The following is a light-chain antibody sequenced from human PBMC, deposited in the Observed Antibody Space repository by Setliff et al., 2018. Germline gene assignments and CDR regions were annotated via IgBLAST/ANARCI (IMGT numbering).Light chain of an antibody. V-gene: IGLV2-8*01. CDR1: SSDVGTYNY. Sequence: QAVLTQPPSASGSPGQSVTISCTGTSSDVGTYNYVSWYQQHPGKAPKLMIYEVSKRPSGVPDRFSGSKSGNTASLTVSGLQAEDEADYYCTSYAGSNNPDVFGTGTKVTVL. J-gene: IGLJ1*01. CDR3: TSYAGSNNPDV. CDR2: EVS.